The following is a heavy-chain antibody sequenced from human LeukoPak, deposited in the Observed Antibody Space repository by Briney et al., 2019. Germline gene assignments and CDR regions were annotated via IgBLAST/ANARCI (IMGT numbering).Heavy chain of an antibody. CDR1: GLSYSGHD. V-gene: IGHV3-21*01. CDR2: NRFRSTYI. Sequence: PGGPLRLFCAASGLSYSGHDMNWVRQAPGKGLECVSSNRFRSTYIYYADSVRGRFTISRDNAKNSLYLQMNSLRVEDTAVYYCARADCSSSTCYLRRSWFDPWGEGTLVTVSS. CDR3: ARADCSSSTCYLRRSWFDP. D-gene: IGHD2-2*01. J-gene: IGHJ5*02.